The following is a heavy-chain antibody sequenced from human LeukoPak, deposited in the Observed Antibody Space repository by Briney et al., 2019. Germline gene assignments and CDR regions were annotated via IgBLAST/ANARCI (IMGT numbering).Heavy chain of an antibody. J-gene: IGHJ4*02. V-gene: IGHV3-15*01. Sequence: GGSFRLSCAASGFTFNKARMNWVRQGPGKGLEWVGRFTSKTDGGTTGYAAPVRGRFTISRDDSKDTLYLQMNSPKTEDTAVYYCTTAQFFNSSGSLAYWGQGTLVTVSS. CDR1: GFTFNKAR. CDR3: TTAQFFNSSGSLAY. CDR2: FTSKTDGGTT. D-gene: IGHD3-22*01.